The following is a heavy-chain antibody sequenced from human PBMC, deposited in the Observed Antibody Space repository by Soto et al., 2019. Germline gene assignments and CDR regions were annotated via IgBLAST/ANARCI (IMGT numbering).Heavy chain of an antibody. CDR2: IYPGDSDT. Sequence: PGESLKISCKGSGYSFTSYWIGWVRQMPGKGLEWMGIIYPGDSDTRYSPSFQGQVTISADKSISTAYLQWSSLKASDTAMYYCARRDGYCSGGSCYWYFDLWARGTLVPVS. J-gene: IGHJ2*01. D-gene: IGHD2-15*01. V-gene: IGHV5-51*01. CDR1: GYSFTSYW. CDR3: ARRDGYCSGGSCYWYFDL.